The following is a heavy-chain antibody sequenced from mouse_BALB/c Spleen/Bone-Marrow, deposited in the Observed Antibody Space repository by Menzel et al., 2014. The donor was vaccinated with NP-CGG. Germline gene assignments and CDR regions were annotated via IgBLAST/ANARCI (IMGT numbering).Heavy chain of an antibody. CDR1: GYSFTXYX. J-gene: IGHJ2*01. CDR3: ARAYDFLDY. D-gene: IGHD2-4*01. CDR2: IDPFNGGT. Sequence: VQLQQSGPELMKPGASVKISCKASGYSFTXYXMHWVKQXHGXXXXXIGYIDPFNGGTSYNQKFKGKATLTVDKSSNTAXMHLSSLTSEDSAVYYCARAYDFLDYWGQGSTLTVSS. V-gene: IGHV1S135*01.